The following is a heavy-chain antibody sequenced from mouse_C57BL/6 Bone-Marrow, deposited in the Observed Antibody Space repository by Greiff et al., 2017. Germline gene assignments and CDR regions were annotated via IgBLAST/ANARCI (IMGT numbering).Heavy chain of an antibody. CDR3: ARYPFYYDSRGLDY. J-gene: IGHJ2*01. CDR2: ILPGSGST. Sequence: QVQLKESGAELMKPGASVKLSCKASGYTFTGYWLEWVKQRPGHGLEWIGEILPGSGSTNYNEKFKGKATFTADTSSNTAYMQLSSLTTAASATYYGARYPFYYDSRGLDYWGEGTTLTVSS. V-gene: IGHV1-9*01. CDR1: GYTFTGYW. D-gene: IGHD1-1*01.